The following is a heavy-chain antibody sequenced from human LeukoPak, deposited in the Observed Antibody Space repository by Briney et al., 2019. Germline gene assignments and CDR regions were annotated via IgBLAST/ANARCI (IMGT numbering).Heavy chain of an antibody. J-gene: IGHJ4*02. D-gene: IGHD3-22*01. CDR2: INHSGST. CDR3: ARATGGYRTFDY. V-gene: IGHV4-34*01. Sequence: SETLSLTCAVYGGSFSGYYWSWIRQPPGKGLEWIGEINHSGSTDYNPSLKSRVTISVDTSKNQFSLKLSSVTAADTAVYYCARATGGYRTFDYWGQGTLVTVSS. CDR1: GGSFSGYY.